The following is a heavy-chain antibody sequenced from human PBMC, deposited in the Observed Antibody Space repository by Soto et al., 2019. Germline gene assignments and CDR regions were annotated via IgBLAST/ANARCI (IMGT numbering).Heavy chain of an antibody. CDR2: ISAYNGNT. Sequence: TSVKPSCKASGYTFTSYGISWVRQAPGQGLEWMGWISAYNGNTKYAQKFQGRVTMTTDTSTSTAYMELRSLRSDDTAVYYCARDPQIFDHWGQGTLVTVSS. CDR3: ARDPQIFDH. CDR1: GYTFTSYG. J-gene: IGHJ4*02. V-gene: IGHV1-18*01.